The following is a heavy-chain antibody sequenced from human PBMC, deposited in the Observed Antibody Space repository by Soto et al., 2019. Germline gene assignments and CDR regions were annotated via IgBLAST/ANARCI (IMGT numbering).Heavy chain of an antibody. CDR1: GYTFTSYY. J-gene: IGHJ6*03. CDR2: INPSGGST. Sequence: ASVKVSFKASGYTFTSYYMHWVRQAPGQGLEWMGIINPSGGSTSYAQKFQGRVTMTRDTSTSTVYMELSSLRSEDTAVYYCARAGYYGSGSYDYYYYYMDVWGKGTTVTVSS. D-gene: IGHD3-10*01. CDR3: ARAGYYGSGSYDYYYYYMDV. V-gene: IGHV1-46*03.